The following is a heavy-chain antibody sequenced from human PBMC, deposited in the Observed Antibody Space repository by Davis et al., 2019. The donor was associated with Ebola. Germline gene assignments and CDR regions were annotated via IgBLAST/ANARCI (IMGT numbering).Heavy chain of an antibody. CDR2: LSHDESNK. CDR3: ARDFTYYFDSSGYYSAPNDAFDI. D-gene: IGHD3-22*01. CDR1: GYTFTNYY. J-gene: IGHJ3*02. V-gene: IGHV3-30-3*01. Sequence: SCKASGYTFTNYYMHWVRQAPGKGLEWVALLSHDESNKYADSVKGRFTISRDNSKNTLYLQINSLRPEDTAVYYCARDFTYYFDSSGYYSAPNDAFDIWGQGTKVTVSS.